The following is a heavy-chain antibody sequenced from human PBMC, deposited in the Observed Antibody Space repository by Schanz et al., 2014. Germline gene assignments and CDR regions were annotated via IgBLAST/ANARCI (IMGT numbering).Heavy chain of an antibody. D-gene: IGHD2-15*01. CDR2: IWYDGSNK. CDR1: GFTFSSYG. CDR3: ARDHTTESCYSAGPPIDY. V-gene: IGHV3-33*08. Sequence: VQLLESGGGLVQPGGSLRLSCAASGFTFSSYGMHWVRQAPGKGLEWVAVIWYDGSNKYYADSVKGRFTISRDNSKNTLFLQMNSLRAEGTAVYYCARDHTTESCYSAGPPIDYWGQGALRTVSS. J-gene: IGHJ4*02.